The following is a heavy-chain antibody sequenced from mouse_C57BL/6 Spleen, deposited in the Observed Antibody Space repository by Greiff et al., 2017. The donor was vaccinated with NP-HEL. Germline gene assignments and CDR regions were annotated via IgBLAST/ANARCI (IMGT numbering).Heavy chain of an antibody. CDR2: ISDGGSYT. V-gene: IGHV5-4*01. J-gene: IGHJ3*01. CDR3: ARDRGQFAY. CDR1: GFTFSSYA. Sequence: EVQGVESGGGLVKPGGSLKLSCAASGFTFSSYAMSWVRQTPEKRLEWVATISDGGSYTYYPDNVKGRFTISRDNAKNNLYLQMSHLKSEDTAMYYCARDRGQFAYWGQGTLVTVSA. D-gene: IGHD3-3*01.